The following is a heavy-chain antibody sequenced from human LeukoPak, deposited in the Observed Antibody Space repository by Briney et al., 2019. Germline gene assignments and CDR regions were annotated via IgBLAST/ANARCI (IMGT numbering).Heavy chain of an antibody. CDR3: ARGGRWELPRPYAFDI. CDR2: INPNSGGT. D-gene: IGHD1-26*01. J-gene: IGHJ3*02. Sequence: ASVKVSCKASGYTFTGYYMHWVRQAPGQGLEWMGWINPNSGGTNYAQNFQGRVTMTRDTPISTAYMELSRLRSDDTAVYYCARGGRWELPRPYAFDIWGQGTMVTVSS. V-gene: IGHV1-2*02. CDR1: GYTFTGYY.